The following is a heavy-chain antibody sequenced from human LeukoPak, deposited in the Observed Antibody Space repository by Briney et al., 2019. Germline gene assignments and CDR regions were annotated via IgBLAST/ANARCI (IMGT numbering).Heavy chain of an antibody. CDR2: INSDGSTT. J-gene: IGHJ4*02. CDR3: ARDFFTLSLSSGYLPDY. CDR1: GFTFSSYW. D-gene: IGHD3-22*01. Sequence: GGSLRLSCAASGFTFSSYWMHWVRQAPGKGLVWVSNINSDGSTTTYADSVKGRFTISRDNAKNTLYLQMNSLRAEDTAVYYCARDFFTLSLSSGYLPDYWGQGTLVTVSS. V-gene: IGHV3-74*01.